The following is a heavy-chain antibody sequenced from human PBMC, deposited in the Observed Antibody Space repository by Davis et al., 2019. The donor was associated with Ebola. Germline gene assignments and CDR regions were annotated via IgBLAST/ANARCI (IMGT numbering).Heavy chain of an antibody. J-gene: IGHJ4*02. V-gene: IGHV3-9*01. D-gene: IGHD3-3*01. CDR1: GFTFDAYA. CDR2: ISWNSGSI. Sequence: GGSLRLSCAASGFTFDAYAMHWVRQAPGKGLEWVSGISWNSGSIGYADSVKGRFTISRDNAKNSLYLQMNSLRAEDTAVYYCARDTLLYYDFWSGAWDYWGQGTLVTVSS. CDR3: ARDTLLYYDFWSGAWDY.